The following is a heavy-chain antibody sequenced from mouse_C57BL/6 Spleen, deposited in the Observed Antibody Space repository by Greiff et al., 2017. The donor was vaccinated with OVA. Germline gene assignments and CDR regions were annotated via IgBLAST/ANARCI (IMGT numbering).Heavy chain of an antibody. CDR1: GYAFSSYW. V-gene: IGHV1-80*01. CDR2: IYPGDGAT. CDR3: ASSRVITSGVAKYFDV. D-gene: IGHD1-1*01. J-gene: IGHJ1*03. Sequence: QVQLQQSGAELVKPGASVKISCKASGYAFSSYWMNWVKQRPGKGLEWIGQIYPGDGATNYNGKFKGKATLTADKSSSTAYMQLSSLTSEDSAVYFCASSRVITSGVAKYFDVWGTGTTVTVSS.